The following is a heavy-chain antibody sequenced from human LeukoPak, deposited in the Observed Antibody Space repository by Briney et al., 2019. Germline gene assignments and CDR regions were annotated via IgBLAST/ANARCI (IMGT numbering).Heavy chain of an antibody. CDR1: GGSISYYY. Sequence: PSETLSLTCTVSGGSISYYYWSWIRQPPGKGLEWIGYIYYSGSTNYNPSLKSRVTISVDTSKNQFSLKLSSVTAADTAVYYCARHRPSTVRRLVHKIGFAFDIWGQGTMVTVSS. CDR2: IYYSGST. V-gene: IGHV4-59*08. D-gene: IGHD4-17*01. CDR3: ARHRPSTVRRLVHKIGFAFDI. J-gene: IGHJ3*02.